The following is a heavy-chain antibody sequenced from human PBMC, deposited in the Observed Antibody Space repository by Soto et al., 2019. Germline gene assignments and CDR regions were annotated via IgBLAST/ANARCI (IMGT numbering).Heavy chain of an antibody. D-gene: IGHD5-18*01. CDR3: ATESGSTYGYFDT. V-gene: IGHV4-30-4*01. CDR2: ISNSGST. CDR1: GGSVTSDEDS. Sequence: SETLSLTFTVSGGSVTSDEDSWTWIRQSPGKGLEWIGYISNSGSTGYNPSLKTRPSMSVDRSKNQFTLRLTSVTAADTAVYFCATESGSTYGYFDTGAREPRSPSP. J-gene: IGHJ4*02.